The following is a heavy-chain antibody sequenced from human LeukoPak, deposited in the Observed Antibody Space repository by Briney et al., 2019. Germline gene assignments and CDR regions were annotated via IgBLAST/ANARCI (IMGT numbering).Heavy chain of an antibody. Sequence: GGSLRLSCAVSGITLSNYGMSWVRQAPGKGLGWVSAISGSGGSTSYADSVKGRFTISRDNSKNTLYLQMNSLRADDTAVYYCAKETASGYGAFDVWGQGTMVTVSS. CDR3: AKETASGYGAFDV. CDR1: GITLSNYG. J-gene: IGHJ3*01. CDR2: ISGSGGST. D-gene: IGHD3-22*01. V-gene: IGHV3-23*01.